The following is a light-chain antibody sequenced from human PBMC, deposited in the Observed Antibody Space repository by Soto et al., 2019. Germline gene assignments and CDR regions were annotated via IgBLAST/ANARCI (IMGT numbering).Light chain of an antibody. Sequence: DIQMTQSPATLSASVGDRVTITCRASQSISSWLAWYQQKPGKVPKLLIDDASSLESGVPSRFSGSGSGTEFTLTISSLQPDDFATYYCQQYNTYPWTFGQGTGVEIK. J-gene: IGKJ1*01. V-gene: IGKV1-5*01. CDR2: DAS. CDR1: QSISSW. CDR3: QQYNTYPWT.